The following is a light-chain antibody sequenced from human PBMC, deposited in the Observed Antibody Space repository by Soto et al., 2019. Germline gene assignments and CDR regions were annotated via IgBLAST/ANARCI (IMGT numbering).Light chain of an antibody. CDR2: VAS. V-gene: IGKV3-20*01. Sequence: IVLTQAPATLSLSPLERATLSFWSSQSVGRSLSLYQQKPGQAPRLLIYVASSSATGIPDRLSGSGSGTDFTLTISRLEPEDFAVYYCQQYHNSLWTFGQGTKVDIK. CDR3: QQYHNSLWT. J-gene: IGKJ1*01. CDR1: QSVGRS.